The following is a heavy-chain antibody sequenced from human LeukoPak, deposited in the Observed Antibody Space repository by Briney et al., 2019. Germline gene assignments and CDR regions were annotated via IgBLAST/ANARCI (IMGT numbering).Heavy chain of an antibody. Sequence: SETLSLTCTVSGGSISSGSYYWSWIRQPAGKGLEWIGRIYTSGSTNYNPSLKSRVTISVDTSKNQFSLKLSSVTAADTAVYYCAGGAYYDSSGYYRTTRSAEYFQHWGQGTLVTVSS. CDR2: IYTSGST. V-gene: IGHV4-61*02. CDR1: GGSISSGSYY. D-gene: IGHD3-22*01. CDR3: AGGAYYDSSGYYRTTRSAEYFQH. J-gene: IGHJ1*01.